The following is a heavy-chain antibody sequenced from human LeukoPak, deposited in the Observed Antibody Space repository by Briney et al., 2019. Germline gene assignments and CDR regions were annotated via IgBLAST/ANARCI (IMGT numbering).Heavy chain of an antibody. D-gene: IGHD2-2*01. CDR3: ARVEDIVVVPALDY. CDR1: GGSISRSDYY. Sequence: SETLSLTCTVSGGSISRSDYYWTWIRQPPGKGLEYLGYIYHSGITYYNPSLKSRVTISVDTSKNQFSLKLNSVTAADTAVYYCARVEDIVVVPALDYWGQGTLVTVSS. V-gene: IGHV4-30-4*01. CDR2: IYHSGIT. J-gene: IGHJ4*02.